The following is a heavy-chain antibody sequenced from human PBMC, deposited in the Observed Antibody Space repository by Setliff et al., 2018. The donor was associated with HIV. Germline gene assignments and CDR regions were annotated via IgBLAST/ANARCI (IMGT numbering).Heavy chain of an antibody. Sequence: GASVKVSCKASGYSFTSDYMHWVRQAPGQGLEWMGWISAYNGKTLYAQKFQGRVTMTTDTSTNTAYMDLRSLRSDDTAVYYCAKCSEMLGTPATSSGYYCGWFDPWGQGTLVTVSS. V-gene: IGHV1-18*04. CDR2: ISAYNGKT. CDR3: AKCSEMLGTPATSSGYYCGWFDP. D-gene: IGHD3-22*01. J-gene: IGHJ5*02. CDR1: GYSFTSDY.